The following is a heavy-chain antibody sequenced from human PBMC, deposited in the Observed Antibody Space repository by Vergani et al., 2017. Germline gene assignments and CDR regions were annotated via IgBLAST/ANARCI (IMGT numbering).Heavy chain of an antibody. V-gene: IGHV3-48*03. CDR1: GFTFSSYE. D-gene: IGHD6-19*01. Sequence: EVQLVESGGGLVQPGGSLRLSCAASGFTFSSYEMNWVRQAPGKGLEWVSYISCSGSTIYYADSVKGRFTISRDNAKNSLYLQMNSLRAEDTAVYYCARGAGSGLEVYFDYWGQGTLVTVSS. CDR3: ARGAGSGLEVYFDY. J-gene: IGHJ4*02. CDR2: ISCSGSTI.